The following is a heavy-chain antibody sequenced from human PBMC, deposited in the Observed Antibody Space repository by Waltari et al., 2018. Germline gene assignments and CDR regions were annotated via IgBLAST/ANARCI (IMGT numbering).Heavy chain of an antibody. D-gene: IGHD3-3*01. J-gene: IGHJ6*02. CDR1: GGSFSGYY. CDR3: ARGRGDYDFWSGYYTNYYYGMDV. Sequence: QVQLQQWGAGLLKPSETLSLTCAVYGGSFSGYYWSWIRQPPGQGLEWSGEINHSGSTNYNPSLKSRVTISVDTSKNQFSLKLSSVTAADTAVYYCARGRGDYDFWSGYYTNYYYGMDVWGQGTTVTVSS. CDR2: INHSGST. V-gene: IGHV4-34*01.